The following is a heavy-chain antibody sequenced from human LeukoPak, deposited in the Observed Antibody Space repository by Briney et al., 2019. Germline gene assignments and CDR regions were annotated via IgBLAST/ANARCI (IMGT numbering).Heavy chain of an antibody. CDR2: INHSGST. J-gene: IGHJ4*02. D-gene: IGHD6-19*01. V-gene: IGHV4-34*01. Sequence: SETLSLTCAVYGGSLSGYYWSWIRQPPGKGLEWIGEINHSGSTNYSPSLKGRVTISVDTSKNQFSLKLSSVTAADTAVYYCARAHVVAGNFDYWGQGTLVTVSS. CDR1: GGSLSGYY. CDR3: ARAHVVAGNFDY.